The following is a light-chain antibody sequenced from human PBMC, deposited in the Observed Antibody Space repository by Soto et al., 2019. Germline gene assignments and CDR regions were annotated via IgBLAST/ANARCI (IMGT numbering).Light chain of an antibody. CDR1: ESIGSK. J-gene: IGKJ3*01. Sequence: EIVMTQSPAALSMSPGERATLFCRASESIGSKLAWYQQKPGQAPRLLIYGASTRATGIPARFSGSGSGTDFTLTITSLQSEDFAVHYCQQYHDWPLFGPGTKMDIK. V-gene: IGKV3D-15*01. CDR3: QQYHDWPL. CDR2: GAS.